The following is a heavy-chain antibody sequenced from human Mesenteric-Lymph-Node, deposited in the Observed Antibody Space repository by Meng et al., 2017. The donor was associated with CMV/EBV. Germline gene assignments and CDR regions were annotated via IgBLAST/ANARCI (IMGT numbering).Heavy chain of an antibody. CDR2: IFHSGNT. CDR1: GYSISSGYY. V-gene: IGHV4-38-2*02. D-gene: IGHD6-6*01. J-gene: IGHJ4*02. Sequence: SETLSLTCTVSGYSISSGYYWGWIRQPPGKGLEWIGSIFHSGNTYYNPSLKSGATISVDTSKNQFSLKLTSVTAADTAVYYCVRLVAARPGGGYFDYWGQGTLVTVSS. CDR3: VRLVAARPGGGYFDY.